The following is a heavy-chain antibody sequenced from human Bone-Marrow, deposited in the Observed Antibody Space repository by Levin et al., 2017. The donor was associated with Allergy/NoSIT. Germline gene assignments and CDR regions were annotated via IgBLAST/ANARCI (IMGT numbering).Heavy chain of an antibody. D-gene: IGHD6-13*01. J-gene: IGHJ4*02. V-gene: IGHV3-48*02. CDR1: GFTFSSYS. CDR2: ISSSSGTI. CDR3: ARDLRSSWYLPYFDY. Sequence: SCAASGFTFSSYSMNWVRQAPGKGLEWVSYISSSSGTIYYADSVKGRFTISRDNAKNSLYLQMNSLRDEDTAVYYCARDLRSSWYLPYFDYWGQGTLVTVSS.